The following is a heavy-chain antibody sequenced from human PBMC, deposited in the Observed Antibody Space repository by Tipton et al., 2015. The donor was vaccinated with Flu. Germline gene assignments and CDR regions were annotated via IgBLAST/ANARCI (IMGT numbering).Heavy chain of an antibody. Sequence: TLSLTCTVSGDSITSDSHYWSWIRQPPGKGLEWIGYMHHRRSTFYSPSLQSRVNISLDTSKNQFSLKLSSVTVADTAVYYCARAWGSSWPYYYYGFNVWGQGTTVTVSS. CDR2: MHHRRST. J-gene: IGHJ6*02. CDR3: ARAWGSSWPYYYYGFNV. V-gene: IGHV4-30-4*01. CDR1: GDSITSDSHY. D-gene: IGHD6-13*01.